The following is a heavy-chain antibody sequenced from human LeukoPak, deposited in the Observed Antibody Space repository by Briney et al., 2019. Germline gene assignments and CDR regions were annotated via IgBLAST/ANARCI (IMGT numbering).Heavy chain of an antibody. D-gene: IGHD6-19*01. J-gene: IGHJ4*02. CDR1: GGTFSSYA. CDR3: ARDQSSRWSSSGWYYFDY. CDR2: IIPIFGTA. V-gene: IGHV1-69*06. Sequence: GASVKVSCKASGGTFSSYAISWVRQAPGQGLEWMGGIIPIFGTANYAQKFQGRVTITADKSTSTAYMELSRLRSEDTAVYYCARDQSSRWSSSGWYYFDYWGQGTLVTVSS.